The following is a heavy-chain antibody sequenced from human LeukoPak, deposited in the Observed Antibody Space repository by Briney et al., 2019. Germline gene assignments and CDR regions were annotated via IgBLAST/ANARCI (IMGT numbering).Heavy chain of an antibody. Sequence: GASVKVSCKASGGTFSSYAISWVRQAPGQGLEWMGRIIPILGIANYAQKFQGRVTITADKSTSTAYMELSSLRSEDTAVYYCARSRYEYSSSGANYYGMDVWGQGTTVTVSS. J-gene: IGHJ6*02. D-gene: IGHD6-6*01. CDR3: ARSRYEYSSSGANYYGMDV. CDR1: GGTFSSYA. CDR2: IIPILGIA. V-gene: IGHV1-69*04.